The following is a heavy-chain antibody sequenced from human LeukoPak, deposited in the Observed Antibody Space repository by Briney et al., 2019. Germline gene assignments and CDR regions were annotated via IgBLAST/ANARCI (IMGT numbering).Heavy chain of an antibody. CDR1: GGTFSSYA. CDR3: ARGYSSGWTDYYYGMDV. J-gene: IGHJ6*04. D-gene: IGHD6-19*01. V-gene: IGHV1-69*06. Sequence: ASVKVSCKASGGTFSSYAISWERQAPGQGLEWMGGIIPIFGTANYAQKFQGRVTITADKSTSTAYMELSSLRSEDTAVYYCARGYSSGWTDYYYGMDVWGKGTTVTVSS. CDR2: IIPIFGTA.